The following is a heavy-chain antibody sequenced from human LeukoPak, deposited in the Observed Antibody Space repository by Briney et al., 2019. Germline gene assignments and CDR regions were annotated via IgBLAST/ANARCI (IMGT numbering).Heavy chain of an antibody. CDR3: ARRTVTNGWFRIDY. V-gene: IGHV4-59*08. CDR2: IYYNGAT. Sequence: SETLSLTCTVSGGSISTYYWSWIRQPPGKGLEWIGYIYYNGATDYNPSLKSRVAISVDTSKNEFSLKLSSVTAADTALYYCARRTVTNGWFRIDYWGQGSLVIVSS. D-gene: IGHD6-19*01. CDR1: GGSISTYY. J-gene: IGHJ4*02.